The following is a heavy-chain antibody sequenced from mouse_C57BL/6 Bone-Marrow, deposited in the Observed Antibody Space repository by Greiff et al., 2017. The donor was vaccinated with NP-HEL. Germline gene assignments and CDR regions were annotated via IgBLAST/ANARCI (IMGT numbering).Heavy chain of an antibody. V-gene: IGHV1-50*01. CDR1: GYTFTSYW. CDR2: IDPSDSYT. D-gene: IGHD2-12*01. CDR3: ASVPRYDVDWFAY. Sequence: QVQLQQPGAELVKPGASVKLSCKASGYTFTSYWMQWVKQRPGQGLEWIGAIDPSDSYTNYNQKFKGKATLTVDTSSSTAYMQRSSLTSEDSAVDYCASVPRYDVDWFAYWGQGTLVTVSA. J-gene: IGHJ3*01.